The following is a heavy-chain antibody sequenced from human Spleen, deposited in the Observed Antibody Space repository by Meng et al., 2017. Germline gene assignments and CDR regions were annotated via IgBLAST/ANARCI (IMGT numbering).Heavy chain of an antibody. CDR3: VRSSGWVRTGFDP. CDR2: IGHSGIT. CDR1: GGSISTRCYY. D-gene: IGHD6-19*01. V-gene: IGHV4-39*01. J-gene: IGHJ5*02. Sequence: QVQLQESGPGLVKHSEALSLTWMVSGGSISTRCYYWVWIRQPPGKGLEWIGSIGHSGITYYTPSLKSRVTVSIDTSKSQFSLKLTSVTAADTAVYYCVRSSGWVRTGFDPWGQGTLVTVSS.